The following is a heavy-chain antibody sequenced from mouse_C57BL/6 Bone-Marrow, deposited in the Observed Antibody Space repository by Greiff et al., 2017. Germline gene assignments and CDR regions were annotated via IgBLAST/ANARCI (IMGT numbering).Heavy chain of an antibody. CDR3: ARSGPLGRSFDY. J-gene: IGHJ2*01. CDR1: GYTFTSYW. V-gene: IGHV1-55*01. CDR2: IYPTSGRT. Sequence: QVQLQQPGAELVKPGASVKMSCKASGYTFTSYWITWVKQRPGQGLEWIGDIYPTSGRTNYNEKFKSMAILTVDTSSNTAYMQLSSLTSEDSAVFYCARSGPLGRSFDYWGQGTTLTVSS. D-gene: IGHD4-1*01.